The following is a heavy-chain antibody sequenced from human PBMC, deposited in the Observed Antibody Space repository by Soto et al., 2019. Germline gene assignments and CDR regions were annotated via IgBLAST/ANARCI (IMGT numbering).Heavy chain of an antibody. CDR3: ARGGYCGPGCYYYFDY. CDR1: GFTFGSYW. J-gene: IGHJ4*02. V-gene: IGHV3-7*01. CDR2: IKPDGSAT. D-gene: IGHD2-21*02. Sequence: EVQLVESGGGVVQPGGSLRLSCAVSGFTFGSYWMNWVRLIPGKGLEWVAYIKPDGSATYYVDSVKGRFTISRDNAKNSLYLQMNSLRVEDTYVYYCARGGYCGPGCYYYFDYWGQGTLVTVSS.